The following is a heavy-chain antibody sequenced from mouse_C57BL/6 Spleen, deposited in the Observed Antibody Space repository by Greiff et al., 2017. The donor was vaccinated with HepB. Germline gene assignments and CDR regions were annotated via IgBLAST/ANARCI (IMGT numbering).Heavy chain of an antibody. V-gene: IGHV1-47*01. CDR3: ARGDGEAWFAY. J-gene: IGHJ3*01. Sequence: VNVVESGAELVKPGASVKMSCKASGYTFTTYPIEWMKQNHGKSLEWIGNFHPYNDDTKYNEKFKGKATLTVEKSSSTVYLELSRLTSDDSAVYYCARGDGEAWFAYWGQGTLVTVSA. D-gene: IGHD1-1*01. CDR1: GYTFTTYP. CDR2: FHPYNDDT.